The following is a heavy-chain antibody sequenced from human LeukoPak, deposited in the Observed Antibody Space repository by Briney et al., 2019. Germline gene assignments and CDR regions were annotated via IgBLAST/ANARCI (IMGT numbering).Heavy chain of an antibody. CDR2: IYYSGST. CDR3: ARGRIIPAAISGPWFDP. V-gene: IGHV4-59*08. D-gene: IGHD2-2*01. Sequence: PSETLSLTCTVSGGSISSYYWSWIRQPPGKGLEWIGYIYYSGSTNYNPSLKSRVTISVDTSKNQFSLKLSSVTAADTAVYYCARGRIIPAAISGPWFDPWGQGTLVTVSS. CDR1: GGSISSYY. J-gene: IGHJ5*02.